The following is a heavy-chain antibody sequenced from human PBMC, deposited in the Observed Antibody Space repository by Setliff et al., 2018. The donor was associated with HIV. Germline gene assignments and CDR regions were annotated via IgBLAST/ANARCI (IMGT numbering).Heavy chain of an antibody. CDR2: INTSGTT. V-gene: IGHV4-4*09. CDR1: GGSISSYY. D-gene: IGHD3-22*01. J-gene: IGHJ5*02. CDR3: ARQTYYYDNSGHNWFDP. Sequence: SETLSLTCTVSGGSISSYYWSWIRQPPGKGLEWIGYINTSGTTNYNPSLKSRVTISVDTSKNQFSLKLSSVTAADTAVYFCARQTYYYDNSGHNWFDPWGQGTMVTVSS.